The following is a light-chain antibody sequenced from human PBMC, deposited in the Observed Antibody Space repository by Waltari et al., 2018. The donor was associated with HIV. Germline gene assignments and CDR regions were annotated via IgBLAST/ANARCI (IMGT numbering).Light chain of an antibody. CDR2: EVN. CDR1: SSDVGGSKY. CDR3: NSYAGSNNWV. V-gene: IGLV2-8*01. J-gene: IGLJ3*02. Sequence: QSALTQPPSASGSPGQSVTISCTGTSSDVGGSKYVSWYQQHPGKAPKLMIYEVNKRPSGVPDRFSCSKSANTASLTVSGLQADDEADYYCNSYAGSNNWVFGGGTKLTVL.